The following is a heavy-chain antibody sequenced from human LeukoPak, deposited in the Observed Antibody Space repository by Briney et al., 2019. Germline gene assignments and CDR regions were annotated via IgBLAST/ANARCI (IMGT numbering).Heavy chain of an antibody. V-gene: IGHV3-33*01. J-gene: IGHJ3*02. CDR3: ARLLRGGSPYDAFDI. CDR2: IWYDGSNK. Sequence: GGSLRLSCAASGFTFSSYGMHWVRQAPGKGLEWVAVIWYDGSNKYYADSMKGCFTISRDNSKNTLSLQMNSLRVEDTAVYYCARLLRGGSPYDAFDIWGQGTMVTVSS. D-gene: IGHD2-15*01. CDR1: GFTFSSYG.